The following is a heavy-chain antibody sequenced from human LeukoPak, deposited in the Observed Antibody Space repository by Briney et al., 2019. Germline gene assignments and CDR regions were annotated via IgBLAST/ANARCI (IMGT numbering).Heavy chain of an antibody. Sequence: GGSLRLSCAAPGFTFSSYAMHWVRQAPGKGLEWVAVISYDGSNKYYADSVKGRFTISRDNSKNTLYLQVNSLRAEDTAVYYCARESSSSWFDYWGQGTLVTVSS. V-gene: IGHV3-30-3*01. CDR3: ARESSSSWFDY. CDR2: ISYDGSNK. CDR1: GFTFSSYA. J-gene: IGHJ4*02. D-gene: IGHD6-13*01.